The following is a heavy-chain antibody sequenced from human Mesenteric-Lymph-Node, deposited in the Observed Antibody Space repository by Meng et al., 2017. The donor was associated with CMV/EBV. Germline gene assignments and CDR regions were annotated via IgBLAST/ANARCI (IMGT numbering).Heavy chain of an antibody. Sequence: GESLKISCKASEFTFSNHWMTWVRQGPGKGLEWVANIKQDGSKKYYGDSVKGRFTISRDNAKNSLDLQMSSLTAEDTAVYYCARLNSHGFNWYGELYYGLDVWGQGTTVTVSS. CDR2: IKQDGSKK. CDR3: ARLNSHGFNWYGELYYGLDV. J-gene: IGHJ6*02. D-gene: IGHD5-24*01. CDR1: EFTFSNHW. V-gene: IGHV3-7*01.